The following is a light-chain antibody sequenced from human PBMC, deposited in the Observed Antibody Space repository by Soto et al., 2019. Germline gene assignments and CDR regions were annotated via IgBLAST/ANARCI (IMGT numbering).Light chain of an antibody. V-gene: IGLV1-44*01. CDR3: AAGDDSLIGGV. CDR1: SSNIGGNT. CDR2: SNN. Sequence: QSVLTQPPSAYGTPGQRVTISCSGSSSNIGGNTVNWYQKLPGTAPKLLIYSNNQRPSGVPDRFSGSKSGTSDSLAISGLRSEEEADYYWAAGDDSLIGGVFGGGTQLTVL. J-gene: IGLJ3*02.